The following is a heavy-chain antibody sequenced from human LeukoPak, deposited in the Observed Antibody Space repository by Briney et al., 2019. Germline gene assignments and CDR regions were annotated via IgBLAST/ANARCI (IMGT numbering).Heavy chain of an antibody. CDR2: IYYSGST. CDR3: ARDNIATQDKDIADWFDP. D-gene: IGHD2-15*01. CDR1: GGSISSSSYY. Sequence: PSETLSLTCTVSGGSISSSSYYWGWIRQPPGKGLEWIGSIYYSGSTYYNPSLKSRVTISVDTSKNQFSLKLSSVTAADTAVYYCARDNIATQDKDIADWFDPWGQGTLVTVSS. J-gene: IGHJ5*02. V-gene: IGHV4-39*07.